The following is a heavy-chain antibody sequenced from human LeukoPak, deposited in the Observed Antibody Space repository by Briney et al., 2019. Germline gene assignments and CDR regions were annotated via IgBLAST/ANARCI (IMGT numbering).Heavy chain of an antibody. Sequence: GGSLRLSCAASGFTVSSDYMSWVRQAPGKGLEWVSVLYSGGDTYYADSVKGRFSISRDNSKNTLYLEAKSLRADDTAVYYCARAKVGAAGFFAYWGQGTLVTVSS. CDR1: GFTVSSDY. CDR2: LYSGGDT. J-gene: IGHJ4*02. V-gene: IGHV3-53*01. CDR3: ARAKVGAAGFFAY. D-gene: IGHD1-26*01.